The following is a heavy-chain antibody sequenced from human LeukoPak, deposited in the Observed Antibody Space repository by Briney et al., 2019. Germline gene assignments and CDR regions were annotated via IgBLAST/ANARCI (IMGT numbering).Heavy chain of an antibody. V-gene: IGHV4-59*01. CDR3: ARGGYCGGDCYFYY. Sequence: SETLSLTCTVSNDSFSNYYWTWIRQSPGKALEWIGYVYYTDKTHYNPSLKSRVFISADTSQNQFSLRLSSVTAADTAVYYCARGGYCGGDCYFYYWGQGTLVTVSS. CDR2: VYYTDKT. CDR1: NDSFSNYY. J-gene: IGHJ4*02. D-gene: IGHD2-21*02.